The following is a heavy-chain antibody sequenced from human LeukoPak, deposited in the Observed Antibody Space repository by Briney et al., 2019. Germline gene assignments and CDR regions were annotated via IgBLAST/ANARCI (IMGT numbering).Heavy chain of an antibody. V-gene: IGHV4-59*08. J-gene: IGHJ4*02. CDR1: GDSISGYY. CDR2: IYYTGST. Sequence: PSETQSLTCTVSGDSISGYYWSWIRQPPEKGLEWIGFIYYTGSTNYNPSLKSRVTISVDTSQNQFSLKLSSVTAADTAVYFCARHDGGAGWSSFDYWGQGTLVTVSS. D-gene: IGHD2-15*01. CDR3: ARHDGGAGWSSFDY.